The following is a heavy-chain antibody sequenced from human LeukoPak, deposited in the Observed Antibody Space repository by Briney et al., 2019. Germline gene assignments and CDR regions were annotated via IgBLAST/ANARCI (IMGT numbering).Heavy chain of an antibody. CDR1: GFTFSSYA. D-gene: IGHD2-15*01. J-gene: IGHJ1*01. Sequence: GGSLRLSCAASGFTFSSYAMSWVRQAPGKGLEWVSVISGSGGNTYYADSVKGRFTISRDNSKNTLYLQLNSLRAEDTAVYYCARDSSDIRSLIAHWGQGTLVTVSS. V-gene: IGHV3-23*01. CDR2: ISGSGGNT. CDR3: ARDSSDIRSLIAH.